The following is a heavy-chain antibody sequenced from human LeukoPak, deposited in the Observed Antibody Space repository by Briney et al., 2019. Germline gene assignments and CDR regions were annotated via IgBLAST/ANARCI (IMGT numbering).Heavy chain of an antibody. CDR3: TRDVSSWYELDY. CDR2: IRSKAYGGTT. J-gene: IGHJ4*02. D-gene: IGHD6-13*01. V-gene: IGHV3-49*04. Sequence: GGSLRLSCTASGFTFGDYAMSWVRQAPGKGLEWVGFIRSKAYGGTTEYAASVKGRFTISRDDSKSIAYLQMNSLKTEDTAVYYCTRDVSSWYELDYWGQGTLVTVSS. CDR1: GFTFGDYA.